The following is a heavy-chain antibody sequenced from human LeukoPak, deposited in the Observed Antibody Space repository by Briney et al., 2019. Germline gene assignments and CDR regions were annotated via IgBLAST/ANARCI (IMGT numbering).Heavy chain of an antibody. CDR2: IIPIFGTA. Sequence: VASVKVSCKASGGTFSSYAISWVRQAPGQGLEWMGGIIPIFGTANYAQKFQGRVTITADESTSTAYMELSSLRSEDTAVYYCARDRVYCSGGSCYYYYYMDVWGKGTTVTISS. J-gene: IGHJ6*03. CDR1: GGTFSSYA. CDR3: ARDRVYCSGGSCYYYYYMDV. V-gene: IGHV1-69*13. D-gene: IGHD2-15*01.